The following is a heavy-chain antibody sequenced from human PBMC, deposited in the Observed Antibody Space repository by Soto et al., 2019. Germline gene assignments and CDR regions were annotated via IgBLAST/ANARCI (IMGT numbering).Heavy chain of an antibody. D-gene: IGHD6-13*01. Sequence: GGSLGLSCAASGFTCSSYAMSWVRQAPGKGLEWVSAISWNSGSIDYADSVKGRFTIPRDNAKNSLYLQMNSLRAEDTALYYCAISHTTSGRYVTTDYRGQRSRVIVSS. V-gene: IGHV3-9*01. CDR2: ISWNSGSI. J-gene: IGHJ4*02. CDR3: AISHTTSGRYVTTDY. CDR1: GFTCSSYA.